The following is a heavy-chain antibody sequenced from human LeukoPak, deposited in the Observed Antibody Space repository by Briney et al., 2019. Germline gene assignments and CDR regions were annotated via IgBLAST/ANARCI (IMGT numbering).Heavy chain of an antibody. J-gene: IGHJ3*02. V-gene: IGHV1-18*01. D-gene: IGHD3-10*01. Sequence: GASVKVSCKASGYTFTSYGISWVRQAPGQGLEWMGWISAYNGNTNYAQKLQGRVTMTTDTSTSTAYMELRSLRSDDTAVYYCARDYDPITMVRGVIITNGYAFDIWGQGTMVTVSS. CDR1: GYTFTSYG. CDR3: ARDYDPITMVRGVIITNGYAFDI. CDR2: ISAYNGNT.